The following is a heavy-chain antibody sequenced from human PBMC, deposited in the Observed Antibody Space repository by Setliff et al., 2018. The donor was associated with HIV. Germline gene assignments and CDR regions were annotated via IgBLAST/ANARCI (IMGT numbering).Heavy chain of an antibody. J-gene: IGHJ4*02. V-gene: IGHV1-3*01. Sequence: ASVKVSCKASGNTFTNHGIHWVRQAPGQRLEWMGWINAGNGKTRYSQKFQGRVTITRDTSASTAYMELSSLRSEDMAVYYCARAGIWNYYFDYRGQGTLVTSPQ. D-gene: IGHD1-7*01. CDR1: GNTFTNHG. CDR2: INAGNGKT. CDR3: ARAGIWNYYFDY.